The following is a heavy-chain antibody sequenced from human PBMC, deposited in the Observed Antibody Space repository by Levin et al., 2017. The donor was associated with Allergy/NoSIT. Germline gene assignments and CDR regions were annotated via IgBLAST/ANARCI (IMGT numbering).Heavy chain of an antibody. J-gene: IGHJ2*01. CDR1: GFTFSSYA. V-gene: IGHV3-30-3*01. CDR2: ISYDGSNK. CDR3: ARDPNSGYAPSQVKPRESFGWYFDL. Sequence: GESLKISCAASGFTFSSYAMHWVRQAPGKGLEWVAVISYDGSNKYYADSVKGRFTISRDNSKNTLYLQMNSLRAEDTAVYYCARDPNSGYAPSQVKPRESFGWYFDLWGRGTLVTVSS. D-gene: IGHD5-12*01.